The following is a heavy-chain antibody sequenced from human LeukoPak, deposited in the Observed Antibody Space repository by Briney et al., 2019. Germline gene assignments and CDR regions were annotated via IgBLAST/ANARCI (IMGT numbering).Heavy chain of an antibody. CDR3: ARVRARLITMIVVGLGAAFDI. CDR2: IYYSGST. V-gene: IGHV4-39*07. Sequence: PSETLSLTCTVSGGSISSSSYYWGWIRQPPGKGLEWIGSIYYSGSTYYNPSLKSRVTISVDTSKNQFSLKLSSVTAADTAVYYCARVRARLITMIVVGLGAAFDIWGQGTMVTVSS. CDR1: GGSISSSSYY. J-gene: IGHJ3*02. D-gene: IGHD3-22*01.